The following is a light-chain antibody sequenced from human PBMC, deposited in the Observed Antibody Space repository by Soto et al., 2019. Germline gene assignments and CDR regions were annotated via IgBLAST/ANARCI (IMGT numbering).Light chain of an antibody. J-gene: IGKJ1*01. CDR2: DTS. CDR1: QSVSSY. V-gene: IGKV3-15*01. CDR3: HQYNSWPLT. Sequence: EIVLTPSPTTLALSPGCRPTISSRASQSVSSYLAWYQQKPGQAPRIVIYDTSTRATGIPARLSGSGYGTEFTLTISSLQSEDFAIYYCHQYNSWPLTFGQGTKVDI.